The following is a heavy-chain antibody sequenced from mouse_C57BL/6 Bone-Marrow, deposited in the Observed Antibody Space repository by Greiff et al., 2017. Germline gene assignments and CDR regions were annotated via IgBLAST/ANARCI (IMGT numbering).Heavy chain of an antibody. CDR2: ISSGSSTI. CDR1: GFTFRDYG. J-gene: IGHJ4*01. D-gene: IGHD2-5*01. CDR3: ARGSNCYYAMDY. V-gene: IGHV5-17*01. Sequence: EVKVVESGGGLVKPGGSLKLSCAASGFTFRDYGMHWVRQAPEKGLEWVAYISSGSSTIYYADTVKGRFTISRDNAKNTLFLQMTSLRSEDTAMYYCARGSNCYYAMDYWGQGTSVTVSS.